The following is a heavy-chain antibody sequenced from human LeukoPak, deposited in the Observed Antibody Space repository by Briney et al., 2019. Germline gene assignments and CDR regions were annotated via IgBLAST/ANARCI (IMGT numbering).Heavy chain of an antibody. CDR3: ARDLRGLPFDY. V-gene: IGHV3-7*05. Sequence: GGSLRLSCAASGFTFSSYWMTWVRQAPGKGLEWVANIKQDGSAKHYVGSVQGRFTISRDNAKNSLYLQMNGLRAEDTAVYYCARDLRGLPFDYWGQGTLVTVSS. J-gene: IGHJ4*02. D-gene: IGHD3/OR15-3a*01. CDR1: GFTFSSYW. CDR2: IKQDGSAK.